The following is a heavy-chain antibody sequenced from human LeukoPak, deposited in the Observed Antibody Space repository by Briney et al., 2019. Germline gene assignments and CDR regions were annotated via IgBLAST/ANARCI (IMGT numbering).Heavy chain of an antibody. D-gene: IGHD2-2*02. V-gene: IGHV3-30*18. CDR2: ISYDGSNK. CDR1: GFTFSSYG. Sequence: GGSLRLSRAASGFTFSSYGMHWVRQAPGKGLEWVAVISYDGSNKYYADSVKGRFTISRDNSKNKLYLQMNSLRAEATAVYYCAKDGRGAAIFYYYGMDVWGQGTAVTVSS. J-gene: IGHJ6*02. CDR3: AKDGRGAAIFYYYGMDV.